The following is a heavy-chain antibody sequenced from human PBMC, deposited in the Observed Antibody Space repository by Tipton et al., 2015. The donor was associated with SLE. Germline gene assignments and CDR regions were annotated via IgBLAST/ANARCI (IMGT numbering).Heavy chain of an antibody. CDR3: ARGGISHDHSGSFDQ. Sequence: TLSLTCTVSGDSVRSFYWSWIPLPPGKGLEWIGFIHYTGITNYSPSLKSRVSTSVDTSKNQFSLKLTSVTAADTAIYYCARGGISHDHSGSFDQWGQGILVTASS. CDR2: IHYTGIT. CDR1: GDSVRSFY. J-gene: IGHJ4*02. V-gene: IGHV4-59*02. D-gene: IGHD6-19*01.